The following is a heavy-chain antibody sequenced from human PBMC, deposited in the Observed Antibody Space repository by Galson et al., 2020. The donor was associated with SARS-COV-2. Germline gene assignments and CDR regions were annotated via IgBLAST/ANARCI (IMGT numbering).Heavy chain of an antibody. J-gene: IGHJ6*02. CDR3: ARPLLRWPNDYYYGMDV. Sequence: GSLRLSCAAPGFTFNSYSMNWVRQAPGKGLGWVSYICRSSSTIYYADSVKGRFTISRDNAKNSLYLQMNSLRDEDTAVYYCARPLLRWPNDYYYGMDVWGQGTTVTVSS. CDR2: ICRSSSTI. CDR1: GFTFNSYS. V-gene: IGHV3-48*02. D-gene: IGHD4-17*01.